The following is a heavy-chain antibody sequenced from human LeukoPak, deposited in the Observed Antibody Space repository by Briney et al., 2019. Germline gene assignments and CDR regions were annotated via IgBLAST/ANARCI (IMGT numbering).Heavy chain of an antibody. J-gene: IGHJ4*02. Sequence: SETLSLTCTVSGGSISSYYWSWIRQPPGKGLKWIGYIYYSGSTNYNPSLKSRVTISVDTSKNQFSLKLSSVTAADTAVYYCARDGAAAGFDYWGQGTLVTVSS. D-gene: IGHD6-13*01. V-gene: IGHV4-59*01. CDR3: ARDGAAAGFDY. CDR2: IYYSGST. CDR1: GGSISSYY.